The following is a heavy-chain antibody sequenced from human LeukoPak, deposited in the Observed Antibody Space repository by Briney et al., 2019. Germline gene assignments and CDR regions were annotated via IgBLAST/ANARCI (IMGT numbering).Heavy chain of an antibody. Sequence: GASVKVFCRASGYIYTSYYMLWVPQAPAQGLEWMGIITPSGGSTSYAQKFQGRVTMTRDTSTSTVYMELSSMRAEDTAVYYWARGRSIAAAVSHWGQGTLVTVSS. D-gene: IGHD6-13*01. V-gene: IGHV1-46*03. J-gene: IGHJ4*02. CDR2: ITPSGGST. CDR1: GYIYTSYY. CDR3: ARGRSIAAAVSH.